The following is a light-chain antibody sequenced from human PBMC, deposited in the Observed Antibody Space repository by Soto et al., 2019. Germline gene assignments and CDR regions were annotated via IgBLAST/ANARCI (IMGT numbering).Light chain of an antibody. J-gene: IGKJ1*01. Sequence: EIVLTQSPATLSVSPGESATLSCRARQIVSSHYVDWYQQKPGQAPRLIIYGVSSRATGIPDRFSGSGAGTDFTLTVSRLEPEAFAVYSCQQYGSSPLTFGQGTKVETK. CDR1: QIVSSHY. V-gene: IGKV3-20*01. CDR3: QQYGSSPLT. CDR2: GVS.